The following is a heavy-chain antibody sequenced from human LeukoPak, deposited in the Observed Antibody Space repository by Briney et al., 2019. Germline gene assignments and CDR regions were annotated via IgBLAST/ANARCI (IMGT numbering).Heavy chain of an antibody. D-gene: IGHD3-22*01. J-gene: IGHJ5*02. V-gene: IGHV3-30*04. CDR1: GFTFSSDA. Sequence: GGSLRLSCAAAGFTFSSDAMHWVRQAPGKGLGWVAVISYDGSNKDYADSVKGRFTISRDKSKNTLYLQMNSLRAEDTAVYYCARVKYYYDGSDYYRNWFDPWGQGTLVTVSS. CDR2: ISYDGSNK. CDR3: ARVKYYYDGSDYYRNWFDP.